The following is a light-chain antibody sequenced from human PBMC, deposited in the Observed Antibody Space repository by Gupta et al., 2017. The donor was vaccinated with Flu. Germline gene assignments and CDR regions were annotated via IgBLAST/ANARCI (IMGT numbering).Light chain of an antibody. Sequence: EIVLTQSPATLSLSPGERATLSCRASQSVSSYLAWYQQKPGQAPRLLIYDASNRATGIPARFSGSGSGTDFTLTISSLEPEDFAVYSCQQRSNGPPLFGGGTKVEIK. CDR2: DAS. V-gene: IGKV3-11*01. CDR1: QSVSSY. CDR3: QQRSNGPPL. J-gene: IGKJ4*01.